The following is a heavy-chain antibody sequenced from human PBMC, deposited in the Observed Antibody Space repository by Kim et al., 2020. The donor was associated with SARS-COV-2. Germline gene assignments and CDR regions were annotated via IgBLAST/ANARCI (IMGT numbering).Heavy chain of an antibody. D-gene: IGHD3-3*01. Sequence: PPLKSRITISVDTSKNQFSLRLSSVTAADTAVYFCAREITIFGVVRAFDIWGQGTMVTVSS. J-gene: IGHJ3*02. CDR3: AREITIFGVVRAFDI. V-gene: IGHV4-31*02.